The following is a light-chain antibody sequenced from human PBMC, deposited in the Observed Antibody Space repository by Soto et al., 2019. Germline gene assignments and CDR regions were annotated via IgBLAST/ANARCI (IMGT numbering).Light chain of an antibody. V-gene: IGLV2-8*01. CDR2: EVS. Sequence: QSVLTQPPSASGSPGQSVTISCTGTSSDVGYYDYVSWYQQHPGKAPKLLIYEVSERPSGVPDRFSGSKSGNTASLTVSGLQAEDEADYYCSSYGGSNNLLFGGGTKVTVL. CDR3: SSYGGSNNLL. J-gene: IGLJ2*01. CDR1: SSDVGYYDY.